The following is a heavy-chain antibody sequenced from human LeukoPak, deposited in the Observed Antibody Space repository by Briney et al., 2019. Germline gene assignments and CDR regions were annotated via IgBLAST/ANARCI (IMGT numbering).Heavy chain of an antibody. V-gene: IGHV3-7*01. Sequence: AGGSLRLSCAASRFTFSSYWMSWVRQAPGKGLEWVANIKQDGSEKYYVDFVKGRFTISRDNAKNSLYLQMNRLRAEDTAVYYCARDAPPYCSGGSCYSHYWGQGALVTASS. CDR2: IKQDGSEK. CDR1: RFTFSSYW. J-gene: IGHJ4*02. CDR3: ARDAPPYCSGGSCYSHY. D-gene: IGHD2-15*01.